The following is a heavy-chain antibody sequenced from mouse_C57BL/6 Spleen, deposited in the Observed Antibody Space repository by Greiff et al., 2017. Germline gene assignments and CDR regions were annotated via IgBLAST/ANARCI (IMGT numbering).Heavy chain of an antibody. D-gene: IGHD1-1*01. Sequence: QVQLQQSGAELVRPGASVTLSCKASGYTFTDYEMHWVKQTPVHGLEWIGAIDPETGGTAYNQKFKGKAILTADKSSSTAYMELRSLTSEDSAVYYCTRSDDYGSSPFDYWGQGTTLTVSS. V-gene: IGHV1-15*01. J-gene: IGHJ2*01. CDR3: TRSDDYGSSPFDY. CDR2: IDPETGGT. CDR1: GYTFTDYE.